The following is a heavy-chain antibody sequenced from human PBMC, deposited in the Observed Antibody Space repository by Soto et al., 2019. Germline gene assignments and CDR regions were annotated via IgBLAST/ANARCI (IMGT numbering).Heavy chain of an antibody. CDR1: GGTFSSYA. V-gene: IGHV1-69*13. CDR2: IIPIFGTA. J-gene: IGHJ4*02. CDR3: ARICNACRWPNERDY. Sequence: CSVNVSCKDCGGTFSSYAIRWVRQAPGQGLEWMGGIIPIFGTANYAVKFQGRVTITAHESTSTAYMELSSLRSEDAPVYYCARICNACRWPNERDYWGQGTMVTVSS. D-gene: IGHD1-1*01.